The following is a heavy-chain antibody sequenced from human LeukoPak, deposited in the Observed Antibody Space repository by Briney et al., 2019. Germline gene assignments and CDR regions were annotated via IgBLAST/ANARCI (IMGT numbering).Heavy chain of an antibody. CDR3: ARSRVVTPLDY. D-gene: IGHD2-21*02. V-gene: IGHV3-33*08. J-gene: IGHJ4*02. CDR1: GFTFSSFA. Sequence: GGSLRLSCAASGFTFSSFAMTWVRQAPGKGLEWVAVTWYDGSDSYYAASVRGRFTISRDNSKSTVYLQMNSLRVEDTAVYYCARSRVVTPLDYWGRGTLVTVSS. CDR2: TWYDGSDS.